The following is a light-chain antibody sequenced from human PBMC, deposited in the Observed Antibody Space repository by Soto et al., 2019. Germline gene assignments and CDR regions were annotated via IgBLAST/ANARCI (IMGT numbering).Light chain of an antibody. CDR3: SSYTSSSAYV. Sequence: LAQPASVSGSPGQSITISCTGTSSDVGGYNYVSWYQQHPGKAPKLMIYEVSNRPSGVSNRFSGSKSGNTASLTISGLQAEDEADYYCSSYTSSSAYVFGTGTKVTVL. CDR2: EVS. CDR1: SSDVGGYNY. V-gene: IGLV2-14*01. J-gene: IGLJ1*01.